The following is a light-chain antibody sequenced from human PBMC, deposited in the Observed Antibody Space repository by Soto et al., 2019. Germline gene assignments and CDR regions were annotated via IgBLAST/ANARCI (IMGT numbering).Light chain of an antibody. CDR3: AAWDDILNGYV. CDR1: SSNIESNT. J-gene: IGLJ1*01. V-gene: IGLV1-44*01. Sequence: SVLTQPPPASGTPGQRVTISCSGSSSNIESNTVTWYQQLPGTAPKLVIYSNYDRPSGVPDRFSGSTSGTSASLVIRGLQSEDEADYYCAAWDDILNGYVFGGGTKVTVX. CDR2: SNY.